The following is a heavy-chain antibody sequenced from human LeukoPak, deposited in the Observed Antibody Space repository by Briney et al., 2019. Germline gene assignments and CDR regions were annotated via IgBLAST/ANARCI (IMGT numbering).Heavy chain of an antibody. D-gene: IGHD3-16*01. CDR3: ARPVYTLWYFDY. CDR2: IWYDGSNK. V-gene: IGHV3-33*01. Sequence: GGSLRLSCAASGFTFSSFGMHWVRQAPGKGLEWVALIWYDGSNKYYADSVKGRFTISRDNSKNTLYLQMNSLRAEDTALYYCARPVYTLWYFDYWGQGVLVTVSS. J-gene: IGHJ4*02. CDR1: GFTFSSFG.